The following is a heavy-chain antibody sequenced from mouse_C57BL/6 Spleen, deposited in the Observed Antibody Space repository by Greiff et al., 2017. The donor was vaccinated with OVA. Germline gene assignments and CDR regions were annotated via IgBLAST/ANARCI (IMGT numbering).Heavy chain of an antibody. Sequence: EVHLVESGGGLVQPKGSLKLSCAASGFSFNTYAMNWVRQAPGKGLEWVARIRSKSNNYATYYADSVKDRFTISRDDSESMLYLQMNNLKTEDTAMYYCVRRGDYDGYYWFAYWGQGTLVTVSA. J-gene: IGHJ3*01. D-gene: IGHD2-3*01. CDR2: IRSKSNNYAT. CDR3: VRRGDYDGYYWFAY. V-gene: IGHV10-1*01. CDR1: GFSFNTYA.